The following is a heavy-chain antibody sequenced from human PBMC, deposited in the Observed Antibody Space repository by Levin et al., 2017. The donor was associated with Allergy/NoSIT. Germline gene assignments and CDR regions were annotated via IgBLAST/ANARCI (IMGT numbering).Heavy chain of an antibody. V-gene: IGHV3-53*01. Sequence: AGGSLRLSCAASGFTVSSNYMSWVRQAPGKGLEWVSVIYSGGSTYYADSVKGRFTISRDNSKNTLYLQMNSLRAEDTAVYYCARWTVTTFLDYWGQGTLVTVSS. J-gene: IGHJ4*02. CDR1: GFTVSSNY. D-gene: IGHD4-17*01. CDR3: ARWTVTTFLDY. CDR2: IYSGGST.